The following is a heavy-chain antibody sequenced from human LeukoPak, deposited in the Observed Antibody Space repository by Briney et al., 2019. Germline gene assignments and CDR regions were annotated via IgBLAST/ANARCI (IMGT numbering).Heavy chain of an antibody. CDR1: GFSFSNYW. V-gene: IGHV3-7*01. CDR2: IKEDGSEK. D-gene: IGHD2-2*01. CDR3: ARGRRDTQYQVFDY. Sequence: PGGSLRLSCVASGFSFSNYWMNWVRQAPGKGLEWVANIKEDGSEKYYVDSVKGRFTISRDNAKNSLYLQMSSLRDEDTAVYYCARGRRDTQYQVFDYWRQGTLVTVSS. J-gene: IGHJ4*02.